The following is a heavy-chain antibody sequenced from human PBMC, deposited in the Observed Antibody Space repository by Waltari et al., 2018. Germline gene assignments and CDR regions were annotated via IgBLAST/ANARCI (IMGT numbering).Heavy chain of an antibody. V-gene: IGHV4-30-4*08. J-gene: IGHJ4*02. CDR1: GGSISSRYSY. Sequence: QVQLQQSGPGLVNPSQTLSLPCTVSGGSISSRYSYLRLIRQPPGKGLEWIGYIYYSGSTYYNPSLKSRVTISVDTSKNQFSLKLSSVTAADTAVYYCASWVEMATIGYFDYWGQGTLVTVSS. D-gene: IGHD5-12*01. CDR3: ASWVEMATIGYFDY. CDR2: IYYSGST.